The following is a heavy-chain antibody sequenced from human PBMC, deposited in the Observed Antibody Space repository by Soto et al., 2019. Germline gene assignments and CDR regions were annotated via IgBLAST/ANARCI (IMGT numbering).Heavy chain of an antibody. CDR3: ARGQGYCSSTSCFALLRNWFDP. V-gene: IGHV4-34*01. CDR2: INYSGST. CDR1: GGSFSGYY. J-gene: IGHJ5*02. Sequence: QVQLQQWGAGLLKPSETLSLTCAVYGGSFSGYYWSWIRQPPGKGLEWIGEINYSGSTNYNPSLKSRVTISVDTSKNQFSLKMSSVTAADTAVYYCARGQGYCSSTSCFALLRNWFDPWGQGTLVTVSS. D-gene: IGHD2-2*01.